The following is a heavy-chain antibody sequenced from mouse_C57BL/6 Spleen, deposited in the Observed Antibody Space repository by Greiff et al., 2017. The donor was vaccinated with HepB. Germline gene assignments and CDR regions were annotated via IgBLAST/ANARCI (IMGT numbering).Heavy chain of an antibody. CDR1: GFTFSDYY. Sequence: EVQVVESEGGLVQPGSSMKLSCTASGFTFSDYYMAWVRQVPEKGLEWVANINYDGSSTYYLDSLKSRFIISRDNAKNILYLQMSSLKSEDTATYYCARDTGANWDFDYWGQGTTLTVSS. D-gene: IGHD4-1*01. V-gene: IGHV5-16*01. CDR2: INYDGSST. CDR3: ARDTGANWDFDY. J-gene: IGHJ2*01.